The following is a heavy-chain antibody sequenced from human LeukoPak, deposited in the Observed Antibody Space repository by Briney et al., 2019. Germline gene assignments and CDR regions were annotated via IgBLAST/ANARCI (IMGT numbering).Heavy chain of an antibody. D-gene: IGHD5-18*01. CDR1: GYTFTSYG. CDR3: ARDLGGGYSYGWGNYYGMDV. V-gene: IGHV1-18*01. CDR2: ISAYNGNT. J-gene: IGHJ6*02. Sequence: ASVKVSCEASGYTFTSYGISWVRQAPGQGLEWMGWISAYNGNTNYAQKLQGRVTMTTDTSTSTAYMELRSLRSDDTAVYYCARDLGGGYSYGWGNYYGMDVWGQGTTVTVSS.